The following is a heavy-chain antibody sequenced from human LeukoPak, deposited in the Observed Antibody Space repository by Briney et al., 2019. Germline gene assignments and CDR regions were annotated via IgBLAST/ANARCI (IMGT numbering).Heavy chain of an antibody. CDR3: ARDRITILGEAFDI. CDR1: GGSISSYY. V-gene: IGHV4-4*07. Sequence: SETLSLTCTVSGGSISSYYWSWIRQPAGKGLEWIGRIYTSGSTNYNPSLKSRVTISVDTSKNQFSLKLSSVTAADTAVYYCARDRITILGEAFDIWGQGTMVTVSS. D-gene: IGHD3-3*01. CDR2: IYTSGST. J-gene: IGHJ3*02.